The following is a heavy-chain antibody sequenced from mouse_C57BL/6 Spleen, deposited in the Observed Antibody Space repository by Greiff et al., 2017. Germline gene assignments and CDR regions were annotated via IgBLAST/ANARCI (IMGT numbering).Heavy chain of an antibody. J-gene: IGHJ1*03. CDR3: ARDMTTVVATRYFDV. CDR1: GFTFSSYA. CDR2: ISDGGSYT. Sequence: EVMLVESGGGLVKPGGSLKLSCAASGFTFSSYAMSWVRQTPEKRLEWVATISDGGSYTYYPDNVKGRFTISRDNAKNNLYLQMSHLKSEDTAMYYCARDMTTVVATRYFDVWGTGTTVTVSS. V-gene: IGHV5-4*01. D-gene: IGHD1-1*01.